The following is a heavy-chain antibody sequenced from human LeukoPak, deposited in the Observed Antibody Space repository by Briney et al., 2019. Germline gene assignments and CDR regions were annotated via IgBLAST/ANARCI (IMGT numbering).Heavy chain of an antibody. Sequence: SETLSLTCAVYGGSFSGYYWSWIRQPPGKGLEWIGEINHSGSTNYNPSLKSRVTISVDTSKNQFSLKPSSVTAADTAVYYCASRAGGSSPFDYWGQGTLVTVSS. CDR3: ASRAGGSSPFDY. V-gene: IGHV4-34*01. J-gene: IGHJ4*02. CDR1: GGSFSGYY. D-gene: IGHD3-16*01. CDR2: INHSGST.